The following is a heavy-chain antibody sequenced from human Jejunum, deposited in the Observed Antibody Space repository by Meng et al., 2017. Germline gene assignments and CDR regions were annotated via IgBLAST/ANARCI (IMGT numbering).Heavy chain of an antibody. CDR2: IRTKPNNYAT. D-gene: IGHD2-21*02. J-gene: IGHJ4*02. CDR1: GFSLSDSA. CDR3: TRAHCGGDCHDS. V-gene: IGHV3-73*01. Sequence: GESLKISCAASGFSLSDSAMHWVRQASGKGLEWVGRIRTKPNNYATVYAASVTGRFTISRDDSKNMAYLQMGSLKTEDTAVYNCTRAHCGGDCHDSWGQGTLVTVSS.